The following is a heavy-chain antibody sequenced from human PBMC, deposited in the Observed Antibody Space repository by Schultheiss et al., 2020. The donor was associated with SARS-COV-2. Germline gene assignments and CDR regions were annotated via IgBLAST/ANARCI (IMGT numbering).Heavy chain of an antibody. D-gene: IGHD2-2*01. Sequence: ASVKVSFKASGYTFTGYYMHWVRQAPGQGLEWMGWINPNSGGTNYAQKFQGRVTMTRDTSISTAYMELSRLRSDDTAVFYCARSKRATSSLYDLWGQGTLVTVSS. CDR1: GYTFTGYY. CDR3: ARSKRATSSLYDL. CDR2: INPNSGGT. V-gene: IGHV1-2*02. J-gene: IGHJ5*02.